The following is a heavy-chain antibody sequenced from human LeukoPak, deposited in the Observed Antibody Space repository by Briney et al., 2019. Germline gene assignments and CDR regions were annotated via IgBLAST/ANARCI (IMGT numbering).Heavy chain of an antibody. J-gene: IGHJ4*02. V-gene: IGHV4-39*01. CDR1: GGSISSSSYH. D-gene: IGHD3-22*01. CDR2: IYYSGST. Sequence: SETLSLTCTVSGGSISSSSYHWGWIRQPPGKGLEWIGSIYYSGSTYYNPSLESRVTISVDTSKNQFSLKLSSVTAADTAVYYCARLSGYYSLFDYWGQGTLVTVSS. CDR3: ARLSGYYSLFDY.